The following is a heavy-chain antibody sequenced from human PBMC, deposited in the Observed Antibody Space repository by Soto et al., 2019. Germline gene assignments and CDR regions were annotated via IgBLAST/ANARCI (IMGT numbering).Heavy chain of an antibody. J-gene: IGHJ4*02. CDR3: AKDADSSGYYSTGKFEY. CDR1: GFTFSSYG. V-gene: IGHV3-30*18. CDR2: ISYDGSNK. Sequence: PGGSLRLSCAASGFTFSSYGMHWVRQAPGKGLEWVAVISYDGSNKYYADSVKGRFTISRDNSKNTLYLQMNSLRAEDTAVYYCAKDADSSGYYSTGKFEYWGQGT. D-gene: IGHD3-22*01.